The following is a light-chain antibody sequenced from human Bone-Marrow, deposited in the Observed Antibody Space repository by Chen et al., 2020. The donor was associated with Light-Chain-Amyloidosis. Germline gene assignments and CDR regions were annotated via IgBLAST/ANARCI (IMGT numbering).Light chain of an antibody. Sequence: SYELTQPPSVSVSPGQTARITCSGDDLPTKYAYWYQQKPGRAPVLVIHRDTERPSGISELFSGSSAGTTATLPIRGVQVEDEADYHCQSADSSGTYEVIFGGGTKLTVL. CDR1: DLPTKY. J-gene: IGLJ2*01. CDR2: RDT. V-gene: IGLV3-25*03. CDR3: QSADSSGTYEVI.